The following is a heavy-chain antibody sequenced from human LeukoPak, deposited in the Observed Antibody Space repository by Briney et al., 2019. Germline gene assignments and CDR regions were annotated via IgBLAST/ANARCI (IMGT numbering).Heavy chain of an antibody. Sequence: GGSLRLSCAASGFTFSDYYMSWIRQAPGKGLEWVSYISSSGSTMYYADSVKGRFTISRDNAKNSLYLQTNSLRAEDTAVYYCARVGYGDYVLGYFDYWGQGTLVTVSS. CDR2: ISSSGSTM. CDR3: ARVGYGDYVLGYFDY. D-gene: IGHD4-17*01. CDR1: GFTFSDYY. V-gene: IGHV3-11*01. J-gene: IGHJ4*02.